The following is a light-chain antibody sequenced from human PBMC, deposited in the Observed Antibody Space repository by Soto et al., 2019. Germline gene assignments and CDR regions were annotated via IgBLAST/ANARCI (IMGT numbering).Light chain of an antibody. CDR1: SSDVGGYNY. V-gene: IGLV2-14*01. J-gene: IGLJ1*01. CDR2: DVS. CDR3: SSYTSRG. Sequence: QSALTQPASVSGSPGQSITISCTGTSSDVGGYNYVSWYQQHPGKAPKLMIYDVSNRPSGVSNRFSGSKSGNTASLTISGLQAEDEADYYCSSYTSRGFGPGTKLTVL.